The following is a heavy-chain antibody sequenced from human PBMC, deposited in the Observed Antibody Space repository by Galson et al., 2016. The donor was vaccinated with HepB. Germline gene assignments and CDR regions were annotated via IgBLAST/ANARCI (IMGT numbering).Heavy chain of an antibody. CDR1: GGSISSSSYY. CDR2: IYYKSGST. D-gene: IGHD2-15*01. Sequence: LSLTCTVSGGSISSSSYYWGWIRQPPGKGLEWIGSIYYKSGSTYYNPSLKSRVTISVDTSKNQFSLKLSSVTAADTAVYYCARDKVVAAIFDYWGQGTLVTVSS. V-gene: IGHV4-39*07. J-gene: IGHJ4*02. CDR3: ARDKVVAAIFDY.